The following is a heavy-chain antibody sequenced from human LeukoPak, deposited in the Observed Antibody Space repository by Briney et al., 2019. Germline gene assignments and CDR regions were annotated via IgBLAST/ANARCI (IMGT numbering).Heavy chain of an antibody. CDR1: GCTLTELS. V-gene: IGHV1-24*01. CDR3: ATPGVEYYYDSSGYYQDY. CDR2: FDPEDGET. J-gene: IGHJ4*02. D-gene: IGHD3-22*01. Sequence: GASVKVSCKVSGCTLTELSMHWVRQAPGKGLEWMGGFDPEDGETIYAQKFQGRVTMTEDTSTDTAYMELSSLRSEDTAVYYCATPGVEYYYDSSGYYQDYWGQGTLVTVSS.